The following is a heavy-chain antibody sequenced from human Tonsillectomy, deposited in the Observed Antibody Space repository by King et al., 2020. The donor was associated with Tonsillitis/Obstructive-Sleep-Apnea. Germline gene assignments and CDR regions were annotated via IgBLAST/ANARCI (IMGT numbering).Heavy chain of an antibody. CDR2: IFSYYEK. CDR1: GFSLSNARMG. Sequence: TLKESGPVLVKPTETLTLTCTGSGFSLSNARMGVSWIRQPPGKALEWLAHIFSYYEKSYSTSLKSRVTVSKDTSNSQVVLTMTNMDPVDTATYYFARIQLGAARLGYYYYMDVWGKGTTVTVSS. J-gene: IGHJ6*03. CDR3: ARIQLGAARLGYYYYMDV. D-gene: IGHD6-6*01. V-gene: IGHV2-26*01.